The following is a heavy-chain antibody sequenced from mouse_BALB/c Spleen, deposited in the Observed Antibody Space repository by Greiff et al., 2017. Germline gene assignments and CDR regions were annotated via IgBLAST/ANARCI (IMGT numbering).Heavy chain of an antibody. CDR2: INPYNGDT. D-gene: IGHD2-3*01. J-gene: IGHJ2*01. Sequence: EVKLMESGPELVKPGASVKISCKASGYSFTGYFMNWVMQSHGKSLEWIGRINPYNGDTFYNQKFKGKATLTVDKSSSTAHMELRSLASEDSAVYYCAREIYDGYYRYYFDYWGQGTTLTVSS. CDR1: GYSFTGYF. CDR3: AREIYDGYYRYYFDY. V-gene: IGHV1-20*02.